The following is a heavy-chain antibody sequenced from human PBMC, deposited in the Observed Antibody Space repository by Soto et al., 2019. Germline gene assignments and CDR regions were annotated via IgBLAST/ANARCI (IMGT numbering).Heavy chain of an antibody. CDR2: ITNTGITT. Sequence: PGGSLRLSFAASGFDFSTHALTWVRQAPVKGLEWLSSITNTGITTHYADSVKGGFTISRENSRNTLHLQLNNLRVDDTAVYYCAKGFDLGDPKDIGHGGQGTLVTV. V-gene: IGHV3-23*01. D-gene: IGHD2-21*02. CDR3: AKGFDLGDPKDIGH. J-gene: IGHJ4*02. CDR1: GFDFSTHA.